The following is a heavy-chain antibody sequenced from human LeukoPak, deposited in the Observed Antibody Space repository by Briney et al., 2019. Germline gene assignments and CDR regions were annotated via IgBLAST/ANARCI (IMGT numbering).Heavy chain of an antibody. D-gene: IGHD1-14*01. Sequence: SETLSLTCTVSGASISSHYWSWIRQPAGKGLEWIGRIYNSGSPDYNPSLKTRVTMSADTSNNQSSLELSSVTAADTAVYYCAREGALNHPLYYYYGMDVWGQGTTVTVSS. CDR2: IYNSGSP. V-gene: IGHV4-4*07. CDR1: GASISSHY. CDR3: AREGALNHPLYYYYGMDV. J-gene: IGHJ6*02.